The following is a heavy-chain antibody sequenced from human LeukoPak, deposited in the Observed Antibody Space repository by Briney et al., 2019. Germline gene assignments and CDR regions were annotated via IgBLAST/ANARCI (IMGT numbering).Heavy chain of an antibody. CDR1: GFTFSNYW. CDR2: IHSDGSST. D-gene: IGHD1-1*01. Sequence: HAGGSLRLSCAASGFTFSNYWMHWVRQAPGKGLVWVSRIHSDGSSTTSADSVKGRFTISRDNAENTLYLQMNSLRAEDTAVYFCARGNAHAFDIWGQGTMVTVSS. V-gene: IGHV3-74*01. J-gene: IGHJ3*02. CDR3: ARGNAHAFDI.